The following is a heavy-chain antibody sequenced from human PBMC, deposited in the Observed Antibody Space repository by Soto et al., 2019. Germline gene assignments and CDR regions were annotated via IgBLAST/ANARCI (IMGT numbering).Heavy chain of an antibody. V-gene: IGHV3-48*02. D-gene: IGHD2-2*01. Sequence: PGGALRLSCAASGFTFSSYSMNWVRQAPGKGLEWVSYISSSSSTIYYADSVKGRFTISRDNAKNSLYLQMNSLRDEDTAVYYCARDLRGRYQLLQAQGMDVWGQGTTVPVS. CDR3: ARDLRGRYQLLQAQGMDV. CDR2: ISSSSSTI. CDR1: GFTFSSYS. J-gene: IGHJ6*02.